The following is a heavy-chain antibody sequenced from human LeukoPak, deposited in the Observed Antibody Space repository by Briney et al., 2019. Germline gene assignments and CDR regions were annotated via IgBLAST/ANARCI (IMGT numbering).Heavy chain of an antibody. V-gene: IGHV1-18*01. CDR1: GYTFTIYG. CDR3: ARDRALVVWGSYRHYYFDY. Sequence: GASVSVSCEASGYTFTIYGISWVRQAPGQGREWVGWISAYNGNTNYAQKLQGRVTMTTDTSTSTAYMELRSLRSDDTAVYYCARDRALVVWGSYRHYYFDYWGQGTLVTVSS. J-gene: IGHJ4*02. D-gene: IGHD3-16*02. CDR2: ISAYNGNT.